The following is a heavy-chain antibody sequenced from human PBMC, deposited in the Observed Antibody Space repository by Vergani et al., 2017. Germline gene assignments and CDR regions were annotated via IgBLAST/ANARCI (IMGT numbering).Heavy chain of an antibody. CDR2: IYYSGST. CDR1: GGSISSSSYY. CDR3: ARHGGGRGCSGYDCPIDY. D-gene: IGHD5-12*01. Sequence: HLQESGPGLVKPSETLSLTCTVSGGSISSSSYYWGWIRQPPGKGLEWIGSIYYSGSTYYNPSLKSRVTISVDTSKNQFSLKLSSVTAADTAVYYCARHGGGRGCSGYDCPIDYWGQGTLVTVSS. V-gene: IGHV4-39*01. J-gene: IGHJ4*02.